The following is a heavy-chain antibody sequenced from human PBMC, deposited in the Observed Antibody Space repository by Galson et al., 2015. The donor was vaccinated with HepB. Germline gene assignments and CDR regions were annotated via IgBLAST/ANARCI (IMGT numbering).Heavy chain of an antibody. V-gene: IGHV3-23*01. D-gene: IGHD3-10*01. Sequence: SLRLSXXXSGFTFXNYAMTWIRQAPGKGLEXVXAISGSGGSRYYLDSVKGRFTISRDNSRNILYLQMSSLTAEDTALYFCAKDLRMSGVYGSGDYYYYGMDVWGQETTVTVSS. J-gene: IGHJ6*02. CDR3: AKDLRMSGVYGSGDYYYYGMDV. CDR1: GFTFXNYA. CDR2: ISGSGGSR.